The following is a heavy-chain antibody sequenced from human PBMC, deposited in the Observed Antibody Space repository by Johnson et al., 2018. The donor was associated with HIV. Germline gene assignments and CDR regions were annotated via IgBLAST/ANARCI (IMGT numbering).Heavy chain of an antibody. Sequence: VQLVESGGGLIQPGGSLRLSCAASDFTVSGNYMSWVRQAPGKGLEWVSLIHSGGTTFYADSVRGRFTISRESSKNTLYPQMKSLRVEEPAVYYCARSPETGDRLWRAFDIWGHGTMVTVSS. D-gene: IGHD4-17*01. CDR1: DFTVSGNY. V-gene: IGHV3-53*01. CDR2: IHSGGTT. J-gene: IGHJ3*02. CDR3: ARSPETGDRLWRAFDI.